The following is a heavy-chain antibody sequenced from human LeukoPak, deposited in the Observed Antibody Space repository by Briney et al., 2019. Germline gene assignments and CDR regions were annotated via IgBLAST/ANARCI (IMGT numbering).Heavy chain of an antibody. Sequence: SETLSLTCTVSGYSISRGYYWGWTGQPPGKGLEWIGSIYHSGSTYYNPSLKRRVTISVDTSQNQFSLKLSSVTAADTAVYYCARTEPSGTTSHWGQGTLVTVSS. CDR1: GYSISRGYY. CDR3: ARTEPSGTTSH. J-gene: IGHJ4*02. CDR2: IYHSGST. D-gene: IGHD1-1*01. V-gene: IGHV4-38-2*02.